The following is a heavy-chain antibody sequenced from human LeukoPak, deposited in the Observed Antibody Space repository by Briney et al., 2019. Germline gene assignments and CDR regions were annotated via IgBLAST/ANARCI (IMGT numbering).Heavy chain of an antibody. D-gene: IGHD2-15*01. CDR1: GFTFSSYS. J-gene: IGHJ4*02. Sequence: GGSLRLSCAAPGFTFSSYSMNWVRQAPGKGLEWVSSISSSSSYIYYADSVKGRFTISRDNAKNSLYLQMNSLRAEDTAVYYCARDTILGYCSGGSCYSYFDYWGQGTLVTVSS. CDR2: ISSSSSYI. CDR3: ARDTILGYCSGGSCYSYFDY. V-gene: IGHV3-21*01.